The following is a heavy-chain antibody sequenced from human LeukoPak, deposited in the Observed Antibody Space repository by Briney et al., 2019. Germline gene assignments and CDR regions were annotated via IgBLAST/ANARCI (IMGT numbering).Heavy chain of an antibody. D-gene: IGHD3-9*01. CDR1: GGSFSSGSYY. J-gene: IGHJ4*02. V-gene: IGHV4-61*02. Sequence: PSETLSLTCTVSGGSFSSGSYYWSWIRQPAGKGLEWIGRIYTSGSTNYNPSLKSRVTISVDTSKNQFSLKLSSVTAADTAVYYCVRERVRYYGTSHFDYWGQGTLVTVSS. CDR3: VRERVRYYGTSHFDY. CDR2: IYTSGST.